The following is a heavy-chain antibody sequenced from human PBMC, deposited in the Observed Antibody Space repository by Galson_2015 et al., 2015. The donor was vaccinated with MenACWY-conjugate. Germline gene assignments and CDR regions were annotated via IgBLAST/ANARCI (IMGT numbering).Heavy chain of an antibody. CDR1: GGSISSYY. D-gene: IGHD1-1*01. V-gene: IGHV4-59*01. Sequence: SESLSLTCPVAGGSISSYYWSWIRQPPGKGLEWIGYIYYSGSTNYNPSLKGRVTISVDTSKNQFSLKLSSVNAADTAVYYCARVIPRKYTTTWNVYYFDYWGQGTLVTVSS. J-gene: IGHJ4*02. CDR2: IYYSGST. CDR3: ARVIPRKYTTTWNVYYFDY.